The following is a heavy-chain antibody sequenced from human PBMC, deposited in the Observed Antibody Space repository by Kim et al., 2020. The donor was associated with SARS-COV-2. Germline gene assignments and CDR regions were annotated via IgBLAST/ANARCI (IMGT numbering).Heavy chain of an antibody. V-gene: IGHV1-69*13. D-gene: IGHD2-2*02. Sequence: SVKVSCKASGGTFSSYAISWVRQAPGQGLEWMGGIIPIFGTANYAQKFQGRVTITADESTSTAYMELSSLRSEDTAVYYCARDRGYCSSTSCYRGWFDPWGQGTLVTVSS. CDR2: IIPIFGTA. CDR3: ARDRGYCSSTSCYRGWFDP. CDR1: GGTFSSYA. J-gene: IGHJ5*02.